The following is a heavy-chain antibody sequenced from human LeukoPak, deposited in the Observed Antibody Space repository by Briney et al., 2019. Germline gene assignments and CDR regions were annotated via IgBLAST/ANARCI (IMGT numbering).Heavy chain of an antibody. J-gene: IGHJ3*02. D-gene: IGHD6-13*01. CDR2: IYYSGST. CDR1: GGSISSYY. CDR3: ARHSSSWYSLGAFDI. V-gene: IGHV4-39*01. Sequence: SETLSLTCIVSGGSISSYYWGWIRQPPGKGLEWIGSIYYSGSTYYNPSLKSRVTISVDTSKNQFSLKLSSVTAADTAVYYCARHSSSWYSLGAFDIWGQGTMVTVSS.